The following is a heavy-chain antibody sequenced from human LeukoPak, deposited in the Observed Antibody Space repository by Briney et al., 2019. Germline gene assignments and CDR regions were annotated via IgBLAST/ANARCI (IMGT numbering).Heavy chain of an antibody. D-gene: IGHD3/OR15-3a*01. CDR1: GITLSNYG. V-gene: IGHV3-23*01. CDR2: ISDSGGNT. J-gene: IGHJ4*02. CDR3: AKRGVVIRVILVGFHKEAYYFES. Sequence: GGSLRLSCAVSGITLSNYGMSWVRQAPEKGLEWVAGISDSGGNTKYADSVKGRFTISRDNPKNTLYLQMNSLRAEDTAVYFCAKRGVVIRVILVGFHKEAYYFESWGQGALVTVSS.